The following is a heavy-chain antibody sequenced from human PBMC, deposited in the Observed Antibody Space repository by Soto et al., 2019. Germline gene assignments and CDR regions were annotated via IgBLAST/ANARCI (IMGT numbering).Heavy chain of an antibody. V-gene: IGHV1-18*01. J-gene: IGHJ6*02. Sequence: GASVKVSCKASGYTFTSYGISWVRQAPGQGLEWMGWISAYNGNTNYAQKLQGRVTMTTDTSTSTAYMELRSLRSDDTAVYYCARDETGYSSGWTLYYYYGMDVWGQGTTVTSP. CDR1: GYTFTSYG. D-gene: IGHD6-19*01. CDR2: ISAYNGNT. CDR3: ARDETGYSSGWTLYYYYGMDV.